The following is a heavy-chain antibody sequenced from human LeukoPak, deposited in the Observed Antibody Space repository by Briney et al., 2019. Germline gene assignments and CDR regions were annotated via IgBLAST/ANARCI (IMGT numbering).Heavy chain of an antibody. V-gene: IGHV3-30*18. J-gene: IGHJ4*02. CDR2: ISYDGSNK. CDR1: GFTFSSYG. CDR3: AKDLTPSGSYYRDY. Sequence: GGSLRLSCAASGFTFSSYGMHWVRQAPGKGLEWVAVISYDGSNKYYADSVKGRFTISRDNSKNTLYLQMNSLRAEDTAVYYRAKDLTPSGSYYRDYWGQGTLVTVSS. D-gene: IGHD1-26*01.